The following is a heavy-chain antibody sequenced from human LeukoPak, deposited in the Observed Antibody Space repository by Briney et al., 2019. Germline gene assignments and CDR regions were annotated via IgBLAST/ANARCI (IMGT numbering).Heavy chain of an antibody. D-gene: IGHD6-13*01. J-gene: IGHJ4*02. CDR3: AKDPSPSCSSSWYGSPGY. V-gene: IGHV3-30*18. CDR2: ISYDGSNK. CDR1: GFTFSSYG. Sequence: PGRSLRLSCAASGFTFSSYGMHWVRQAPGKGLEWVAVISYDGSNKYYADSVKGRFTISRDDSKNTLYLQMNSLRAEDTAVYYCAKDPSPSCSSSWYGSPGYWGQGTLVTVSS.